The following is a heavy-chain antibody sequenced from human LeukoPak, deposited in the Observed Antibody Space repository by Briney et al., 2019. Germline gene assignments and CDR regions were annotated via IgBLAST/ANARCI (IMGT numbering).Heavy chain of an antibody. CDR3: ARGPGEFYYYYYYGMDV. Sequence: PSETLSLTCAVYGGSFSGYYWSWIRQPPGKGLEWIGEINHSGSTNYNPSLKSRVTISADTSKNQFSLKLSSVTAADTAVYYCARGPGEFYYYYYYGMDVWGQGTTVTVSS. J-gene: IGHJ6*02. CDR2: INHSGST. CDR1: GGSFSGYY. D-gene: IGHD1-1*01. V-gene: IGHV4-34*01.